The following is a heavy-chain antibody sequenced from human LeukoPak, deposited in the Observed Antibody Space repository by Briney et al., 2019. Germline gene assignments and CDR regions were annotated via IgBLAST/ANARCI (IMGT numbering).Heavy chain of an antibody. D-gene: IGHD2-2*01. CDR3: ARTPPTIPAAYFDY. J-gene: IGHJ4*02. V-gene: IGHV3-7*01. Sequence: GGSLRLSCAASGFTFSSYWMSWVRQAPGKGLEWVANIKQDGSEKYYVDSVKGRFTISRDNAKNSLYLQMNSLRAEDTAVYYCARTPPTIPAAYFDYWGQGTLVTVSS. CDR2: IKQDGSEK. CDR1: GFTFSSYW.